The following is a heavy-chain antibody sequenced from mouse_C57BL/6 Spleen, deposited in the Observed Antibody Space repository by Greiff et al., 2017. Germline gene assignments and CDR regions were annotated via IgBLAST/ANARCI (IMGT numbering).Heavy chain of an antibody. V-gene: IGHV1-61*01. J-gene: IGHJ4*01. CDR1: GYTFTSYW. Sequence: QVHVKQPGAELVRPGSSVKLSCKASGYTFTSYWMDWVKQRPGQGLEWIGNIYPSDSETPYNQKFKDKATLTVDKSSSTAYMQLSSLTSEDSAVYYGARRCYYGSSYGYAMDYWGQGTSVTVSS. D-gene: IGHD1-1*01. CDR2: IYPSDSET. CDR3: ARRCYYGSSYGYAMDY.